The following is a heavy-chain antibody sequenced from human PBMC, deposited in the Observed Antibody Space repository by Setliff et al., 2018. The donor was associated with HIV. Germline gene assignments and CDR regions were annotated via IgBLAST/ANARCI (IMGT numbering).Heavy chain of an antibody. Sequence: SETLSLTCAVSGYSISSGYYWGWIRQPPGKGLEWIGSIYHSGSTYYNPSLKSRVTISVDTPKNQFSLKLSSVTAADTAVYYCARQYNRQYGMDVWGQGTTVTVSS. V-gene: IGHV4-38-2*01. J-gene: IGHJ6*02. CDR2: IYHSGST. D-gene: IGHD1-20*01. CDR1: GYSISSGYY. CDR3: ARQYNRQYGMDV.